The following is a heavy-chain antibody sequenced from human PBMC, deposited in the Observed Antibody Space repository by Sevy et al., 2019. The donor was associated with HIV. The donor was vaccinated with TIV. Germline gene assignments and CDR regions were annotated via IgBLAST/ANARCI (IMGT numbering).Heavy chain of an antibody. D-gene: IGHD4-17*01. Sequence: ASVKVSCKASGYTFTSYGISWVRQAPGQGLEWMGWISAYNGNTNYAQKLQGRVTMTTDTSTRTAYMELRSLRSDDTAVYYCAREGYGDYDYYFDYWGQGTLVTVSS. J-gene: IGHJ4*02. V-gene: IGHV1-18*01. CDR3: AREGYGDYDYYFDY. CDR2: ISAYNGNT. CDR1: GYTFTSYG.